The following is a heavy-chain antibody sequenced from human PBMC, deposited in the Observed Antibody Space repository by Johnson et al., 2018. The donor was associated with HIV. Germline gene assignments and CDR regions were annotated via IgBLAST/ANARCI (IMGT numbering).Heavy chain of an antibody. CDR3: ARDVAPSYSSDGDYDAFDI. CDR1: GFTFSSYA. CDR2: ISYDGSNK. Sequence: QVQLVESGGGVVQPGRSLRLSCAASGFTFSSYAMHWVRHAPGKGLEWVAVISYDGSNKYYADSVQGRFTISRDNSKNTLYLQMNSLRAEDTAVYYCARDVAPSYSSDGDYDAFDIWGQGTMVTVSS. V-gene: IGHV3-30*04. J-gene: IGHJ3*02. D-gene: IGHD6-25*01.